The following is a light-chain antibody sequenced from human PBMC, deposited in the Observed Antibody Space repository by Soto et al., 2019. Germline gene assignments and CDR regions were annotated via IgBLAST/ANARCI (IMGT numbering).Light chain of an antibody. CDR2: AAS. J-gene: IGKJ1*01. V-gene: IGKV1-9*01. CDR3: QQLGT. CDR1: QGISSY. Sequence: IQLTQSPSSLSASVGDRVTITCRASQGISSYLACYQQKPGKAPKLLIYAASTLQSGVPSRFSGSGSGTDFTLTINSLQPEDFATYYCQQLGTFGQGTKVEIK.